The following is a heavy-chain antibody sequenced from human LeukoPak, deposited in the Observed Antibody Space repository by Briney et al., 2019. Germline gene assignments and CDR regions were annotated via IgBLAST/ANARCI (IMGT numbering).Heavy chain of an antibody. J-gene: IGHJ4*02. Sequence: TSETLSLTCTVSGGSISSSSYYWGWIRQPPGKGLEWIGSIYYSGSTYYNPSLKSRVTISVDTSKNQFSLKLSSVTAADTAVYYCARDRYNWNRIDYWGQGTLVTVSS. CDR2: IYYSGST. CDR3: ARDRYNWNRIDY. CDR1: GGSISSSSYY. D-gene: IGHD1-20*01. V-gene: IGHV4-39*07.